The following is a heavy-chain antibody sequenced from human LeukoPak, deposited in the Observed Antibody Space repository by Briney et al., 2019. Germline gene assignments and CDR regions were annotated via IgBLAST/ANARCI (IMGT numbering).Heavy chain of an antibody. V-gene: IGHV4-34*01. Sequence: PSETLSLTCAVYGGSFSGYYWSWIRQPPGKGLEWIGEINHSGSTNYNPSLKSRVTISVDTSKSQFALKLSSVTAADTAVYYCARLPAYYGSGSYYNVLDYFDYWGQGTLVTVSS. CDR1: GGSFSGYY. J-gene: IGHJ4*02. CDR3: ARLPAYYGSGSYYNVLDYFDY. CDR2: INHSGST. D-gene: IGHD3-10*01.